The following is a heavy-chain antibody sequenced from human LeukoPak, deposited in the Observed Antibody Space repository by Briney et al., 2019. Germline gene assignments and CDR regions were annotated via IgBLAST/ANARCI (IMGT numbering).Heavy chain of an antibody. D-gene: IGHD4-17*01. V-gene: IGHV4-30-4*01. CDR2: IYYSGST. CDR1: GGSIRSSYYY. CDR3: ARTSYGDYDGWFDP. J-gene: IGHJ5*02. Sequence: SETLSLTCTVSGGSIRSSYYYWSWIRQPPGKGLEWIGYIYYSGSTYYNPSLKSRVTISVDTSKNQFSLKLSSVTAADTAVYYCARTSYGDYDGWFDPWGQGTLVTVSS.